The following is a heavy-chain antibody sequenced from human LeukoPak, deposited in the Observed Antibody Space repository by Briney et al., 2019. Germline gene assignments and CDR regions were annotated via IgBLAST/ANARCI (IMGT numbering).Heavy chain of an antibody. J-gene: IGHJ4*02. CDR1: GGSMSSTKW. D-gene: IGHD5-18*01. CDR2: IYHSGST. V-gene: IGHV4-4*02. Sequence: PSETLSLTCAVSGGSMSSTKWWNWVRPPPGKGLEWIGEIYHSGSTNYNPSLKSRVTISVDTSKNHFSLKLSSVTAADTAVYYCARGPGGYSYGYYFDYWGQGTLVTVSS. CDR3: ARGPGGYSYGYYFDY.